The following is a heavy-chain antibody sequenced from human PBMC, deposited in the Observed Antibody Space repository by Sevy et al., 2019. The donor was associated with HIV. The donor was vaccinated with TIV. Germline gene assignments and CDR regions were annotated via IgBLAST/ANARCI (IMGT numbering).Heavy chain of an antibody. CDR3: ARDGRGISAFDI. CDR2: ISGNGENR. D-gene: IGHD3-3*02. Sequence: GGSLRLSCAASEFTFSSHAVSWVRQAPGKGLEWVSAISGNGENRHYADSVRGRFTISRDNFKNTLYLQMNSLRAEDTALYYCARDGRGISAFDIWGQGTMDTVSS. J-gene: IGHJ3*02. V-gene: IGHV3-23*01. CDR1: EFTFSSHA.